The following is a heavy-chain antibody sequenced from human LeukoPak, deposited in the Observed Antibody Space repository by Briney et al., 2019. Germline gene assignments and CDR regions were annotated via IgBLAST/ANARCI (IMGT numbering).Heavy chain of an antibody. CDR2: ISSSSSYI. V-gene: IGHV3-21*01. D-gene: IGHD6-6*01. J-gene: IGHJ4*02. CDR1: GFTFSNYN. CDR3: AGPGEQLADDY. Sequence: GGSLRLSCAASGFTFSNYNMNRVRQAPGKGLEWVSSISSSSSYIYYADSVKGRFTISRDNAKNSLYLQMNSLRAEDTAVYYCAGPGEQLADDYWGQGTLVTVSS.